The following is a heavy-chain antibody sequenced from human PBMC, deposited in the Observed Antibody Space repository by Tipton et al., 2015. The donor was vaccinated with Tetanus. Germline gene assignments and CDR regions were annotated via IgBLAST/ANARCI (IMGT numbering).Heavy chain of an antibody. CDR3: VRGRGSGAQSFGFEH. Sequence: GLVKPSETLSLTCTVSGGSVRSGDYSWNWIRHPPGKGLEWLAYVSYSGRTNSNYSRKSRITISQETSKNQFSLRLTSVTAADAGVYFCVRGRGSGAQSFGFEHWGRGPQVIVSS. D-gene: IGHD3-10*01. V-gene: IGHV4-61*08. CDR2: VSYSGRT. CDR1: GGSVRSGDYS. J-gene: IGHJ4*02.